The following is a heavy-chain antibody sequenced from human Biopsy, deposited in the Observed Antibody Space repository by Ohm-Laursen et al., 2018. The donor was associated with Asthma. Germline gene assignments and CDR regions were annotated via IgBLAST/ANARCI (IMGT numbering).Heavy chain of an antibody. Sequence: ASVKVSCKASGYTLNSAGITWVRQAPGQGLEWMGWISVYNGNTKVAQKLQDRVTMITDTSTSTAYMELRSLRSDDTAVYFCARAVDYSHYYGIDVWGQGTTVTVS. CDR2: ISVYNGNT. D-gene: IGHD3-10*01. CDR1: GYTLNSAG. V-gene: IGHV1-18*01. J-gene: IGHJ6*02. CDR3: ARAVDYSHYYGIDV.